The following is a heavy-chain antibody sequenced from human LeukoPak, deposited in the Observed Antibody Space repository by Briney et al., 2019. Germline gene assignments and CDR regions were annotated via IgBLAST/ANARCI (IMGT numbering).Heavy chain of an antibody. CDR1: GFTFSSYA. V-gene: IGHV3-23*01. CDR3: AKARVLLWFGDQGNFDY. J-gene: IGHJ4*02. CDR2: ISGSGGST. D-gene: IGHD3-10*01. Sequence: PGGSLRLSCAASGFTFSSYAMSWVRQAPGKGLEWVSAISGSGGSTYYADSVKGRFTISRDNSKNTLYLQMNSLRAEDTAVYYCAKARVLLWFGDQGNFDYWGQGTLVTVSS.